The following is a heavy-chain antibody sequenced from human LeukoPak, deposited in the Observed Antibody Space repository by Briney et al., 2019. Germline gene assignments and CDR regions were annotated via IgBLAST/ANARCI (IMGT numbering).Heavy chain of an antibody. CDR3: ARPYYYDSRIDP. V-gene: IGHV4-30-4*01. CDR2: TYYSGST. J-gene: IGHJ5*02. CDR1: GGSISSGDYY. D-gene: IGHD3-22*01. Sequence: PSETLFLTCTVSGGSISSGDYYWSWIRQPPGKGLEWIGYTYYSGSTYYNPSLKSRVTISVDTSKNQFSLKLNSVTAADTAVYYCARPYYYDSRIDPWGQGTLVTVPS.